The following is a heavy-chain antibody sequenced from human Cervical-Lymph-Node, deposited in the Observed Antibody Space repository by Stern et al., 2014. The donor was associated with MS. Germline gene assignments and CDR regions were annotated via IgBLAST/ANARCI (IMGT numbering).Heavy chain of an antibody. J-gene: IGHJ4*02. D-gene: IGHD3-10*01. CDR3: ARELWFGELLWNY. V-gene: IGHV1-2*02. CDR1: GYTFTGYY. Sequence: QVQLVESGAEVKKPGASVKVSCKASGYTFTGYYMHWVRQAPGQGLEWIGRINPNSGGTNYAQKFQGRVTMTRDTSISTAYMELSRLRSDDTAVYYCARELWFGELLWNYWGQGTLVTVSS. CDR2: INPNSGGT.